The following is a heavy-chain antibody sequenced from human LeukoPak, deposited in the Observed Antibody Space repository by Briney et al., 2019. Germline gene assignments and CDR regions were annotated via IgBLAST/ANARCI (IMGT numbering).Heavy chain of an antibody. CDR3: AKGSVGNADFAS. Sequence: GRSLRLSCAASGFTFSHYGMHWVRQAPGKGLEWVAVIWYDGADKYYADSVKGRFTISRDSFRGMLFLQMDSLRVEDTAVYFCAKGSVGNADFASWGQGALVTVSS. CDR1: GFTFSHYG. V-gene: IGHV3-33*06. CDR2: IWYDGADK. D-gene: IGHD6-25*01. J-gene: IGHJ4*02.